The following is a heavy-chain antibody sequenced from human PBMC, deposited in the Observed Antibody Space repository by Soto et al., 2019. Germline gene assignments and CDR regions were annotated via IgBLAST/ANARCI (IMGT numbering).Heavy chain of an antibody. CDR1: GYNFTGYY. CDR2: INPNNGDT. D-gene: IGHD2-21*01. V-gene: IGHV1-2*04. CDR3: ARGGEPIDY. Sequence: GAPGKGSCKASGYNFTGYYMHWVRQAPGQGLEWMGWINPNNGDTNYAQKFQGWVTMTRDTSISTAYMELSRLRSDDTAVYYCARGGEPIDYWGQGTLVTAPQ. J-gene: IGHJ4*02.